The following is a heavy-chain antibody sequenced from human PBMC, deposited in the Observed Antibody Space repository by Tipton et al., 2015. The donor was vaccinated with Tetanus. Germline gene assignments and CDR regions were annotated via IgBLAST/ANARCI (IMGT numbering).Heavy chain of an antibody. V-gene: IGHV3-11*01. D-gene: IGHD3-10*01. CDR1: GFTFSDYY. CDR3: ARKQGSCYGGCWFEP. J-gene: IGHJ5*01. Sequence: SLRLSCAASGFTFSDYYMSWIRQAPGKGLEWVSYISSSAKTVHYADAVKGRFTISRDSAKKSLYLQMNSLSVDDPAVYYCARKQGSCYGGCWFEPWGKGAMVSFSS. CDR2: ISSSAKTV.